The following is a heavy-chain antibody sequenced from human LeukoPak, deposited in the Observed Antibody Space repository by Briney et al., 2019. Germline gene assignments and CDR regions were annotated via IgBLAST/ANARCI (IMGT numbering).Heavy chain of an antibody. CDR2: ISGSGDST. V-gene: IGHV3-23*01. J-gene: IGHJ4*02. CDR3: AKDHGYDYGYNSY. CDR1: GFTFSSYA. D-gene: IGHD5-18*01. Sequence: GGSLRLSCAASGFTFSSYAMSWVRQAPGKGLEWVSAISGSGDSTDFADSVKGRFTISRDNSKNTLYLQMNSLRAEDTAVYYCAKDHGYDYGYNSYWGQGTLVTVSS.